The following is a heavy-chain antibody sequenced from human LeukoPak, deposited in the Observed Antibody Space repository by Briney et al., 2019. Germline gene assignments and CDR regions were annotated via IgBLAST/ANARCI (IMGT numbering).Heavy chain of an antibody. CDR2: IYHSGSP. Sequence: SETLSLTCTVSGASISSSNYYWGWIRQPPGKGLEWIASIYHSGSPYYNPSLMRRATIAIDTSKNQCSLKLSAVTAADTAVYFCATLGYCGGGNCYGTLDYWGQGALVTVSS. CDR3: ATLGYCGGGNCYGTLDY. CDR1: GASISSSNYY. J-gene: IGHJ4*02. V-gene: IGHV4-39*01. D-gene: IGHD2-15*01.